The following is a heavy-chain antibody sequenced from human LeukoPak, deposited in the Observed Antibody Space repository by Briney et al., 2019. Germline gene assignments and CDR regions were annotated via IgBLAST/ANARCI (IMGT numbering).Heavy chain of an antibody. V-gene: IGHV3-53*01. Sequence: PGGSLRLSCAASGFTLSSNYMSWVRQAPGKGLEWVSVIYSGGSTYYADSVKGRFTISRDNSKNTLYLQMNSLRAEDTAVYYCARTHDYGDYTFDYGGQGTLVTVSS. J-gene: IGHJ4*02. CDR3: ARTHDYGDYTFDY. D-gene: IGHD4-17*01. CDR2: IYSGGST. CDR1: GFTLSSNY.